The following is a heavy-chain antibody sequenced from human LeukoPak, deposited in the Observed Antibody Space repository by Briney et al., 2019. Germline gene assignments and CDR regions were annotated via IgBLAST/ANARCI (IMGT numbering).Heavy chain of an antibody. CDR2: INHSRST. CDR3: ARVILYCTNGVCYGGGDFDY. Sequence: PSETLSLTCAVYGGSFNGYYWSWIRQPPGKGLEWIGEINHSRSTNYNPSLKSRVTISVDTSKNQFSLKLSSVTAADTAVYYCARVILYCTNGVCYGGGDFDYWGQGTLVTVSS. D-gene: IGHD2-8*01. CDR1: GGSFNGYY. J-gene: IGHJ4*02. V-gene: IGHV4-34*01.